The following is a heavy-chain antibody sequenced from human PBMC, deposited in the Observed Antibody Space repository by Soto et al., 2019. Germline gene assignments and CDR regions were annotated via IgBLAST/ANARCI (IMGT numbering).Heavy chain of an antibody. CDR1: GYSFTKYG. Sequence: ASVKVSCKTSGYSFTKYGLHWVRQAPGQRLEWMGWINPGNGDTKYSQKFQGRVTITRNTSATTAYMELSSLRSEDSAVFYCARTDCSSTSCYNYYYYGMDVWGQGTTVTVSS. CDR3: ARTDCSSTSCYNYYYYGMDV. V-gene: IGHV1-3*01. D-gene: IGHD2-2*01. J-gene: IGHJ6*02. CDR2: INPGNGDT.